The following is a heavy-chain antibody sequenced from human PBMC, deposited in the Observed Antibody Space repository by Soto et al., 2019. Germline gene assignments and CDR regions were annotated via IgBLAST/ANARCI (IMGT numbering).Heavy chain of an antibody. Sequence: QVQLQQWGAGLLKPSETLSLTCAVYGGSFSGYYWSWIRQPPGKGLEWIGEINHSGSTNYNPSLKSRVTISVDTSKNQFSLKLRSVTAADTAVYYCAVGATPHYYYGMDVWGQGTTVTVSS. CDR1: GGSFSGYY. CDR3: AVGATPHYYYGMDV. V-gene: IGHV4-34*01. CDR2: INHSGST. D-gene: IGHD1-26*01. J-gene: IGHJ6*02.